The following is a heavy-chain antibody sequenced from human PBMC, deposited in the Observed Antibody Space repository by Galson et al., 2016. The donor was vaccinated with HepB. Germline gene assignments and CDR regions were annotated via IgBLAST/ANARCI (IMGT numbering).Heavy chain of an antibody. CDR3: ARGNCIGGSCSLEPSGMDA. CDR2: INHSGNT. J-gene: IGHJ6*04. Sequence: SETLSLTCAVSGGSFSDYFWSWIRQPPGKGPEWIGEINHSGNTIYNPSLRSRVSISVDASKNHFSLELRSVTAADTGVYYCARGNCIGGSCSLEPSGMDAWGKGTTVTVSS. V-gene: IGHV4-34*01. D-gene: IGHD2-15*01. CDR1: GGSFSDYF.